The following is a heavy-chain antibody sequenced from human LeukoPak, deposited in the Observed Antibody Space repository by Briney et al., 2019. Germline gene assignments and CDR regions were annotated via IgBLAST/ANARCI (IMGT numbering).Heavy chain of an antibody. D-gene: IGHD3-3*01. J-gene: IGHJ5*02. Sequence: ASVKVSCKASGYTFTNYYIHWVRQAPGQGLEWMGVINPIGGSVSYAQSFQGRITMTRDTSTSTVYMELSSLTAEDTAVYFCARDYDFWRGVLLDHWGQGTLVTVSS. CDR2: INPIGGSV. CDR3: ARDYDFWRGVLLDH. CDR1: GYTFTNYY. V-gene: IGHV1-46*01.